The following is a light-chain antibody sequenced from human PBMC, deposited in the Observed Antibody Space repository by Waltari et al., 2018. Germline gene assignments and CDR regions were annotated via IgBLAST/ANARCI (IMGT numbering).Light chain of an antibody. Sequence: QSALTQPASVSASPGQSITISCLGSSSDVGAYKYVSWFQQHQGKAPKLRIYDASTRPSGTSDRFSGSNAGNTASRTISGLQAEDEADYYCSSYTTSRTWVFGGGTKLTVL. CDR2: DAS. CDR1: SSDVGAYKY. J-gene: IGLJ3*02. CDR3: SSYTTSRTWV. V-gene: IGLV2-14*03.